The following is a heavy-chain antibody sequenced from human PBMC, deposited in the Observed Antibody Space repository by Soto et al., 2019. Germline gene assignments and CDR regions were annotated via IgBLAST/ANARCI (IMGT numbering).Heavy chain of an antibody. Sequence: GGSLRLSCAASGFTFSSYAMSWVRQAPGKGLEWVSAISGSGGSTYYADSVKGRFTISRDNSKNTLYLQMNSLRAEDTAVYYCAKVGSYDFWSGYSHYYYGMDVWGQGTTVTVSS. J-gene: IGHJ6*02. CDR2: ISGSGGST. V-gene: IGHV3-23*01. CDR1: GFTFSSYA. D-gene: IGHD3-3*01. CDR3: AKVGSYDFWSGYSHYYYGMDV.